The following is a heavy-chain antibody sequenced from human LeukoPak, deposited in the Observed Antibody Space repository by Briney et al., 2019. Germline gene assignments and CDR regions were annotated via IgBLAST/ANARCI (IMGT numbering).Heavy chain of an antibody. CDR2: ISGRSDNT. D-gene: IGHD3-9*01. V-gene: IGHV3-23*01. CDR1: GFIFSNYA. Sequence: GSLRLSCAASGFIFSNYAMYWVRQAPGKGLEWVSAISGRSDNTYYADSVKGRFTLSRDSSKNTLYLQMNSLRADDTAVYYCAKWGDYDVLTGYYVSDFWGQGTLVTVSS. J-gene: IGHJ4*02. CDR3: AKWGDYDVLTGYYVSDF.